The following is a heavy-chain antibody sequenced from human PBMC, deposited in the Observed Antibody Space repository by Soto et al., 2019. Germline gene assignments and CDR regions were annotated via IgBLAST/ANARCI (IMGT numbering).Heavy chain of an antibody. J-gene: IGHJ4*02. CDR3: ARSSTSANYFDY. CDR1: GGSISSGGYY. CDR2: IYYSGST. V-gene: IGHV4-31*03. Sequence: QVQLQESGPGLVKPSQTLSLTCTVSGGSISSGGYYWSWIRQHPGKGLEWIGYIYYSGSTYYNPSIKSRVTIAVDTSKNQFSLKLISVTAADTAVYYCARSSTSANYFDYWVQGTLVTVSS. D-gene: IGHD2-2*01.